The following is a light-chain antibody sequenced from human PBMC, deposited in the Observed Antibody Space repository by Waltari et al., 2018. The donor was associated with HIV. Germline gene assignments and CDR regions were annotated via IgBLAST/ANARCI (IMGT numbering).Light chain of an antibody. Sequence: DIQMTQYPSSLSASVGDRVTITCRASQSISSYLNWYQQKPGKAPKLLIYAASSLQSGVPARFSGSGSGTDFPLTISSLQPEDFATYYCQQSYSTPITFGPGTKVDIK. CDR1: QSISSY. V-gene: IGKV1-39*01. CDR3: QQSYSTPIT. J-gene: IGKJ3*01. CDR2: AAS.